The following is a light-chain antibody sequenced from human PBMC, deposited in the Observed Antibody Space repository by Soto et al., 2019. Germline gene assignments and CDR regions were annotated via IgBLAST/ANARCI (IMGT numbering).Light chain of an antibody. CDR1: QSVSSY. CDR3: QQRRNRPLT. V-gene: IGKV3-11*01. J-gene: IGKJ4*01. CDR2: DAS. Sequence: EIVLTQSPATLSLSPGERATLSCRASQSVSSYLAWYQQKPGQAPRLLIYDASNRATGIPARFSGSGSGTDFTLTISSLEAEDFAVYYCQQRRNRPLTFGGGTKVEIK.